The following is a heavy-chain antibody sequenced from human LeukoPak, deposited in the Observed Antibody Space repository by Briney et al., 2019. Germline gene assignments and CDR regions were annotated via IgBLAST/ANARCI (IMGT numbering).Heavy chain of an antibody. CDR3: ARHDPYYYDSSGYYHFDY. V-gene: IGHV4-38-2*01. J-gene: IGHJ4*02. D-gene: IGHD3-22*01. CDR1: GYSISSGYY. Sequence: SETLSLTCAVSGYSISSGYYWGWVRQPPGKGLEWIGTIYHSGSTYYNPSLKSRVTILVDTSKNQFSLKLSSVTAADTAVYYCARHDPYYYDSSGYYHFDYWGQGTLVTVPS. CDR2: IYHSGST.